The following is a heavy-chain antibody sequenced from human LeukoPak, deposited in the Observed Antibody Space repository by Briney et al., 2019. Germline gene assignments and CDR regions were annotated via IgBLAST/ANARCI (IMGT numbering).Heavy chain of an antibody. CDR1: GFSARSYY. Sequence: GRSLRLSCAVSGFSARSYYMSWVRQAPGKGLEWVSLIRGSGETFYADSVKGRFSISRDDSKNTVYLQMNSLRIGDTAVYFCARDRAATQGWVEFDPWGQGTLVTVSS. D-gene: IGHD5-24*01. CDR2: IRGSGET. CDR3: ARDRAATQGWVEFDP. J-gene: IGHJ5*02. V-gene: IGHV3-66*03.